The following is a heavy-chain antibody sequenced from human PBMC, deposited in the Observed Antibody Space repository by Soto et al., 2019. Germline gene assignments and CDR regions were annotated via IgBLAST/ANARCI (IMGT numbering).Heavy chain of an antibody. J-gene: IGHJ4*02. CDR3: ARVPAGTRGYCSGGSCPD. D-gene: IGHD2-15*01. CDR1: GFTFSSYA. V-gene: IGHV3-23*01. Sequence: PGGSLRLSCAASGFTFSSYAMSWVRQAPGKGLEWVSAISGSGGSTYYADSVKGRFTISRDNSKNTLYLQMNSLRAEDTAVYYCARVPAGTRGYCSGGSCPDRGQGTLVTVSS. CDR2: ISGSGGST.